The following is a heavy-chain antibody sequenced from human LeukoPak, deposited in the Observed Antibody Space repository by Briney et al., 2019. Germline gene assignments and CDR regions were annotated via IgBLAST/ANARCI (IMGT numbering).Heavy chain of an antibody. J-gene: IGHJ1*01. Sequence: GGSLRLSCAASGFTFSNFGIHWVRQAPGKGLEWVALISYDGSNQYYADSVKGRFTISRDNSKSTLYLQMNSLRPEDTAVYYCAKGYDSVSNWGQGTLVTVSS. CDR1: GFTFSNFG. CDR3: AKGYDSVSN. CDR2: ISYDGSNQ. D-gene: IGHD3-22*01. V-gene: IGHV3-30*18.